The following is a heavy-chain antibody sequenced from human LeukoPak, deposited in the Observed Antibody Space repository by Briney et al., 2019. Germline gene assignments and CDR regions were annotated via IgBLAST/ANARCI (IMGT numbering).Heavy chain of an antibody. CDR3: TTIRPGY. J-gene: IGHJ4*02. D-gene: IGHD5-12*01. CDR1: GFTFGTYT. Sequence: QAGGSLRLSCAASGFTFGTYTMSWVRQVPGKGLVWVSRIKDGGTPTDYAESVKGRFTISRDDAKNTLYLQMNSLRVEDTAIYYCTTIRPGYWGQGTLVTVSP. V-gene: IGHV3-74*01. CDR2: IKDGGTPT.